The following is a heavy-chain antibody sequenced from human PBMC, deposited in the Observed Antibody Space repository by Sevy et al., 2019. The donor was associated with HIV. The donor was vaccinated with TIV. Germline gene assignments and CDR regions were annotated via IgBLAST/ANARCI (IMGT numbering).Heavy chain of an antibody. CDR1: GFTFGDYA. V-gene: IGHV3-49*04. CDR3: TRWKGLQSIFDY. CDR2: LKNKANGGTV. D-gene: IGHD1-1*01. J-gene: IGHJ4*02. Sequence: GGSLRLSCTTSGFTFGDYAMNWVRQAPGKGLEWVAFLKNKANGGTVDHAASVEGRFTISRDDSKSIAYLQMSDLTTEDAGVYYCTRWKGLQSIFDYWGQGALVTVSS.